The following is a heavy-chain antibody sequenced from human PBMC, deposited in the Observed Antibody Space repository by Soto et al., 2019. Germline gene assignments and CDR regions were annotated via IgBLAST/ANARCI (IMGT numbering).Heavy chain of an antibody. CDR3: ARHHQGAQQLDYYYYYGMDV. D-gene: IGHD6-13*01. V-gene: IGHV5-51*01. Sequence: GESLKISCKGSGYSFTSYWIGWVRQMPGKGLEWMGIIYPGDSDTRYSPSFQGQVTISADKSISTAYLQWSSLKASDTAMYYCARHHQGAQQLDYYYYYGMDVWGQGTTVTVSS. CDR1: GYSFTSYW. J-gene: IGHJ6*02. CDR2: IYPGDSDT.